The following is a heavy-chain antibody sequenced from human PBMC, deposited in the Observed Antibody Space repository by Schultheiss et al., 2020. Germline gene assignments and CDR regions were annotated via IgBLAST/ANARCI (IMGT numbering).Heavy chain of an antibody. CDR1: GFTFSDSW. V-gene: IGHV3-15*01. D-gene: IGHD3-16*01. Sequence: GGSLRLSCAASGFTFSDSWMSWVRQAPGKGLEWVGRIKSKADGGTTDYAAPVKGRFTISRDDSKNTLYLQMNSLKSEDTAVYYCTILRGGFDPWGQGTLVTLSS. CDR3: TILRGGFDP. CDR2: IKSKADGGTT. J-gene: IGHJ5*02.